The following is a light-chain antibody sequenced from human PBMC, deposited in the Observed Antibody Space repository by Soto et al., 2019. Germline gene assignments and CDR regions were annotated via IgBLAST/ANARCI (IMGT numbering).Light chain of an antibody. V-gene: IGKV3-15*01. CDR2: RAS. CDR3: QQYNNWPRAT. CDR1: QSINSN. Sequence: IVMTQSPATLSVSLGERATLSYRASQSINSNLAWYQQKPGQAPRLLMFRASIRAAGFPARFSGSGSGTEFNITISSLQSEDSAVYYCQQYNNWPRATFGGGTKVDIK. J-gene: IGKJ4*01.